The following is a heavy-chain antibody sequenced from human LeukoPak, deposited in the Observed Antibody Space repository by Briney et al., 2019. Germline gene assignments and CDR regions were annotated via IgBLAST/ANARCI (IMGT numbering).Heavy chain of an antibody. D-gene: IGHD4-11*01. Sequence: GGSLRLSCAASGFIFSHYGMHWVRQAPGKGLEWVAVIWSDGSNRFYADSVKGRFTISRDNSQNTVFLQMNSLRAEDTAMYYCARDAQREWDYSNSLEYWGHGTLVTVSS. CDR1: GFIFSHYG. J-gene: IGHJ4*01. CDR3: ARDAQREWDYSNSLEY. V-gene: IGHV3-33*01. CDR2: IWSDGSNR.